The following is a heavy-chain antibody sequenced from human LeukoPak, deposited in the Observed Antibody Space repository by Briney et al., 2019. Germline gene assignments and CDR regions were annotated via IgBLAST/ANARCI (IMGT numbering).Heavy chain of an antibody. J-gene: IGHJ4*02. Sequence: GGSLRLSCAASGFTFSSYSMNWVRQAPGKGLECVSSISSSSSYIYYADSVKGRFTISRDNAKNSLYLQMNSLRAEDTAVYYCARDGRAGGSYQFDYWGQGTLVTVSS. CDR1: GFTFSSYS. V-gene: IGHV3-21*01. D-gene: IGHD1-26*01. CDR2: ISSSSSYI. CDR3: ARDGRAGGSYQFDY.